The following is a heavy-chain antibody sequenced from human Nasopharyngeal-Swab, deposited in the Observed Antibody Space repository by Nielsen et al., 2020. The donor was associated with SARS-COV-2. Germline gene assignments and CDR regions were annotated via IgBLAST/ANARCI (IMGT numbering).Heavy chain of an antibody. CDR1: GFTFSSYA. V-gene: IGHV3-23*01. CDR2: ISGSGGST. CDR3: ARVRYYGSGDYRPHYFDF. D-gene: IGHD3-10*01. J-gene: IGHJ4*01. Sequence: GESLKISCAASGFTFSSYAMSWVRQAPGRGLEWVSAISGSGGSTYYADSVKGRFTISRDNSKNTLDLQMNSLTADDTAVYYCARVRYYGSGDYRPHYFDFWGHGTLVTVSA.